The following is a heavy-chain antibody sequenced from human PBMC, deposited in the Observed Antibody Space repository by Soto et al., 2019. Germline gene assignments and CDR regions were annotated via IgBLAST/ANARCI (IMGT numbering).Heavy chain of an antibody. CDR1: GYTSTSYY. Sequence: ASVKVSCKASGYTSTSYYMHWVRQAPGQGLEWMGIINPSGGSTSYAQKFQGRVTMTRDTSTSTVYMELSSLRSEDTAVYYCAREGTIFGVVIRYGMDVWGQGTTVTVSS. CDR2: INPSGGST. V-gene: IGHV1-46*01. CDR3: AREGTIFGVVIRYGMDV. J-gene: IGHJ6*02. D-gene: IGHD3-3*01.